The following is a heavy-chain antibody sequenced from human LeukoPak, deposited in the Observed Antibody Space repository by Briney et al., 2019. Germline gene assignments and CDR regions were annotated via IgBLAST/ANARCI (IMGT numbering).Heavy chain of an antibody. D-gene: IGHD3-22*01. CDR2: VSWNSGSI. CDR3: AKDMGWYYYDSSGSKGFDY. V-gene: IGHV3-9*01. J-gene: IGHJ4*02. CDR1: GFTFDDYA. Sequence: QPGRSLRLSCAASGFTFDDYAMHWVRQAPGKGLEWVSGVSWNSGSIGYADSVKGRFTISRDNAENSLYLQMNSLRAEDTALYYCAKDMGWYYYDSSGSKGFDYWGQGTLVTVSS.